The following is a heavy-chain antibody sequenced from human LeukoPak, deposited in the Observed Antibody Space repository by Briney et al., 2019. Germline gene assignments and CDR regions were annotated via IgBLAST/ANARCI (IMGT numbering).Heavy chain of an antibody. CDR2: ISSSSSSI. CDR1: GFTFSSYN. CDR3: ASGSRDGYNYRFDY. D-gene: IGHD5-24*01. Sequence: GGSLRLSCAASGFTFSSYNMNWVRQAPGKGLEWVSCISSSSSSIYYADSVRGRFTISRDNAKNSLYLQMNSLRAEDTAVYYCASGSRDGYNYRFDYWGQGTLVTVSS. J-gene: IGHJ4*02. V-gene: IGHV3-48*04.